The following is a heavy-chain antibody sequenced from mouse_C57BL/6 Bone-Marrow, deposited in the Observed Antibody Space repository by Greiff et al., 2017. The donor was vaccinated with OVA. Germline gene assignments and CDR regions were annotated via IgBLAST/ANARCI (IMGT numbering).Heavy chain of an antibody. J-gene: IGHJ3*01. CDR1: GYTFTSYW. Sequence: QVQLQQPGAELVKPGASVKMSCKASGYTFTSYWITWVKQRPGQGLEWIGDIYPGSGSTNYNEKFKSKATLTVDTSSSTAYMQLSSLTAEDSAVYYCARDGSSYPWFAYWGQGTLVTVSA. V-gene: IGHV1-55*01. D-gene: IGHD1-1*01. CDR3: ARDGSSYPWFAY. CDR2: IYPGSGST.